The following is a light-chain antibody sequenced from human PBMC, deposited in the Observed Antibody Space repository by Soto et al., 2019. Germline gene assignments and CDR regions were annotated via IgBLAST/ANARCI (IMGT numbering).Light chain of an antibody. J-gene: IGLJ1*01. CDR3: AAWDGSLNGHV. CDR1: TSNIGENS. V-gene: IGLV1-44*01. CDR2: VTN. Sequence: QSVLTQPPSVSGTLGQGVTISCSGRTSNIGENSVGWFQQLPGTAPKVLIYVTNKRPSGVPDRFSGSKSGTSAYLAISGLQSEDEADYYCAAWDGSLNGHVFGTGTKVTVL.